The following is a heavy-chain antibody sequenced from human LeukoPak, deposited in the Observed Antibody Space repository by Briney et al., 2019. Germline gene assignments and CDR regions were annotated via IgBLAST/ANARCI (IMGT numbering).Heavy chain of an antibody. Sequence: SETLSLTCTVSGGSISSGTYYWSWIRQPAGKGLEWIGRIYTSGSTNYNPSLKSRVTISVDRSKNQFSLKLSSVTAADTAVYYCARGVGGYCSGGSCYSGPNWFDPWGQGTLVTVSS. J-gene: IGHJ5*02. CDR2: IYTSGST. CDR1: GGSISSGTYY. CDR3: ARGVGGYCSGGSCYSGPNWFDP. D-gene: IGHD2-15*01. V-gene: IGHV4-61*02.